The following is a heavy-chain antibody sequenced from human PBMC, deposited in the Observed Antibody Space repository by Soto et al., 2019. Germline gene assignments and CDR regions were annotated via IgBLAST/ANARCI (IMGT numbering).Heavy chain of an antibody. CDR3: VRDRYYGSGSPFEN. D-gene: IGHD3-10*01. J-gene: IGHJ4*02. CDR2: IGVAGDT. Sequence: GGSLRLSCAASGFVFSDHDMHWVRQVPGKGLEWVSEIGVAGDTYYPDSVKGRFTISRENARKTLYLQMTSLRVGDTATYYCVRDRYYGSGSPFENWGQGTPVTVS. V-gene: IGHV3-13*01. CDR1: GFVFSDHD.